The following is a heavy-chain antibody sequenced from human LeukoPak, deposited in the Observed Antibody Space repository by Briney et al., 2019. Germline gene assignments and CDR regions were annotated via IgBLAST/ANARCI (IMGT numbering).Heavy chain of an antibody. D-gene: IGHD3-16*01. V-gene: IGHV3-15*01. J-gene: IGHJ5*02. Sequence: GGSLRLSCAASGFMFNSAWMSWVRQPPGKGPEWVGRIKSKTDDGTTDYAAPVKGRFTISRDDSRNILCLQMSGLKTEDTAIYYCARLQDWFDPWGQGTLVTVSS. CDR1: GFMFNSAW. CDR2: IKSKTDDGTT. CDR3: ARLQDWFDP.